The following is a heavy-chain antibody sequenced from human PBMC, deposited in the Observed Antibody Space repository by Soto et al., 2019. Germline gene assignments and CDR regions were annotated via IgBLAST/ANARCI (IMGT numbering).Heavy chain of an antibody. CDR1: GFTFSNAW. CDR3: ARKERKPAAIWN. V-gene: IGHV3-15*01. Sequence: PGGSLRLSCAASGFTFSNAWMSWVRQAPGKGLEWVGRIKSKTDGGTTDYAAPVKGRFTISRDDSKNTLYLQMNSLKTEDTAVYYCARKERKPAAIWNWGQGTLVTVSS. J-gene: IGHJ4*02. CDR2: IKSKTDGGTT. D-gene: IGHD2-2*01.